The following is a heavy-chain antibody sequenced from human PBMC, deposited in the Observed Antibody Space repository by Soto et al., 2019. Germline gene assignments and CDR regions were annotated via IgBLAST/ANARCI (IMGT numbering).Heavy chain of an antibody. CDR2: IYYSGST. CDR1: GGSISSGGYY. CDR3: ARGRSTAGNWFDP. J-gene: IGHJ5*02. V-gene: IGHV4-31*03. D-gene: IGHD2-21*02. Sequence: SETLSLTCTVSGGSISSGGYYWSWIREHPGKGLEWIGYIYYSGSTYYNPSIKSRVTISVDTSKNQFSLKLSSVTAADTAVYYCARGRSTAGNWFDPCGQGTLVTVSS.